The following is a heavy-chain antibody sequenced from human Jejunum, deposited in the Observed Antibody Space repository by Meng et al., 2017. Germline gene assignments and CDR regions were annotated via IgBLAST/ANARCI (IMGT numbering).Heavy chain of an antibody. CDR2: IRFDGSYL. Sequence: EVQVVESGGGLVQPGGSLRLSCAASGFTFSCYWMHWVRQAPGKGLVWVSRIRFDGSYLNYADSVKGRFTISRDNARNTLYLQMNSLTVEDTAVYYCAREAVTAGFDPWGQGTLVTVSS. CDR3: AREAVTAGFDP. J-gene: IGHJ5*02. CDR1: GFTFSCYW. D-gene: IGHD2-21*02. V-gene: IGHV3-74*01.